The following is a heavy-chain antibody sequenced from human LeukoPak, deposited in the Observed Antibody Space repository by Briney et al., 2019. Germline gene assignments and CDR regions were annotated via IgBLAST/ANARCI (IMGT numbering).Heavy chain of an antibody. CDR3: ARAGDILTAKARNYYYYYMDV. D-gene: IGHD3-9*01. J-gene: IGHJ6*03. V-gene: IGHV4-4*07. CDR1: GGPISSYY. CDR2: IYTSGNT. Sequence: SDTLSLICTVSGGPISSYYWSWIRQPGGKGLEWIGRIYTSGNTNYNPSLKSRVTMSVDTSKNQFSLKLSSVTAADTAVYYCARAGDILTAKARNYYYYYMDVWGEGTTVTVSS.